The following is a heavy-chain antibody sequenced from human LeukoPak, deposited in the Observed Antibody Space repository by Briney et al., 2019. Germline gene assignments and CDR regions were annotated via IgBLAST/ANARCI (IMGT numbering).Heavy chain of an antibody. CDR2: ISYDGSNK. J-gene: IGHJ4*02. V-gene: IGHV3-30*18. CDR1: GFTFSSYG. Sequence: PGGSLRLSCAASGFTFSSYGMHWVRQAPGKGLEWVAVISYDGSNKYYADSVKGRFTISRDNSKNTLYLQMNSLRAEDTAVYYCAKDSGVDFDYWGQGTLVTVSS. CDR3: AKDSGVDFDY.